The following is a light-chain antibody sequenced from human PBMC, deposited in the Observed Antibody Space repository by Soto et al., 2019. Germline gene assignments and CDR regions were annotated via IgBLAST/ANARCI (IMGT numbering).Light chain of an antibody. CDR2: GAS. CDR3: QQYGSSST. V-gene: IGKV3-20*01. J-gene: IGKJ5*01. Sequence: IVLTQSPGSLSLSPREIATLSCRASQSVSSSYLAWYQQKPGQAPRLLICGASSRPTGIPDRFSGSGSGTDFTLTISRLEPEDFAVYYCQQYGSSSTFGQGTRLEIK. CDR1: QSVSSSY.